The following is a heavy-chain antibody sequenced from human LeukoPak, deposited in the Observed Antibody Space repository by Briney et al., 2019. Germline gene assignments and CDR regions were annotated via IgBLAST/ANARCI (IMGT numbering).Heavy chain of an antibody. V-gene: IGHV4-39*01. J-gene: IGHJ4*02. CDR2: IYYSGST. CDR1: GFTFSSYA. Sequence: RTGGSLRLSCAASGFTFSSYAMTWFRQPPGKGLEWIGSIYYSGSTYYNPSLKSRVTISVDTSKNQFSLKLSSVTAADTAVYYCARRPTYYYDSSGYYAGPPDYWGQGTLVTVSS. D-gene: IGHD3-22*01. CDR3: ARRPTYYYDSSGYYAGPPDY.